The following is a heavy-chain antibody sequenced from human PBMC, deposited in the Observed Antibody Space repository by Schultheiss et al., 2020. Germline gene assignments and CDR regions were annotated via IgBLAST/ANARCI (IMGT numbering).Heavy chain of an antibody. D-gene: IGHD2-15*01. CDR3: ASTLFLHPVVMDV. V-gene: IGHV3-23*01. J-gene: IGHJ6*02. Sequence: GGSLRLSCAASGFTFSSYAMSWVRQAPGKGLDWVSAISGSGGSTYYADSVKGRFTISRDNSKNTLYLQMNSLRAEDTAVYYCASTLFLHPVVMDVWGQGTTVTVS. CDR2: ISGSGGST. CDR1: GFTFSSYA.